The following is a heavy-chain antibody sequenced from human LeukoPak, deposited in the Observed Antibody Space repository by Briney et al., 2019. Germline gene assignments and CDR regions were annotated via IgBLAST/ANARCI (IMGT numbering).Heavy chain of an antibody. D-gene: IGHD6-13*01. CDR3: ALRVAAAGMGLVY. J-gene: IGHJ4*02. CDR2: IYHSGST. CDR1: GYSISSGYY. V-gene: IGHV4-38-2*02. Sequence: SETLSLTCTVSGYSISSGYYWGWIRQPPWKGLEWIGSIYHSGSTYYNPSLKSRVTITVDTSKNQFSLKLSSVTAADTAVYYCALRVAAAGMGLVYWGQGTLVTVSS.